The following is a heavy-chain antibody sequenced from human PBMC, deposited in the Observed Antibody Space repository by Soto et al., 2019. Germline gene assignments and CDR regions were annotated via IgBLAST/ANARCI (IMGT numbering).Heavy chain of an antibody. CDR1: GFSVSSDYY. J-gene: IGHJ4*02. CDR3: ARDENVGVAGHY. CDR2: SYHSGRH. D-gene: IGHD6-19*01. Sequence: PSETLSLTCTVSGFSVSSDYYWGWIRQPPGKGLEWIGSSYHSGRHYYNPSLKSRVTMSVDTSTNQFSLRLSSVTAADTAVYYCARDENVGVAGHYCGQGTLVTLSS. V-gene: IGHV4-38-2*02.